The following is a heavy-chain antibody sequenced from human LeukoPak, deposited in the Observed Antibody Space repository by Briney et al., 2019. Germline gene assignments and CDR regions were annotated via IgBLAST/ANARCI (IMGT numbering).Heavy chain of an antibody. CDR3: ARETYGSGSYYLDY. Sequence: SETLSLTCTVSGGSISSYYWSWIRQPPGKGLEWIGYIYYTGSTTYNPSLKSRVTISVDTSKTQFSLKLSSVTAADTAVYYCARETYGSGSYYLDYWGQGTLVTVSS. CDR2: IYYTGST. CDR1: GGSISSYY. D-gene: IGHD3-10*01. V-gene: IGHV4-59*01. J-gene: IGHJ4*02.